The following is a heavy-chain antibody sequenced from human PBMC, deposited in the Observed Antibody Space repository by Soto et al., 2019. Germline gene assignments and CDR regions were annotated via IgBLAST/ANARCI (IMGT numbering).Heavy chain of an antibody. D-gene: IGHD2-15*01. CDR3: ARAVVVAATRGLGY. V-gene: IGHV1-8*01. CDR1: GYTFTSYD. CDR2: MNPNSGNT. J-gene: IGHJ4*02. Sequence: ASVKVSCKASGYTFTSYDINWVRQATGQGLEWMGWMNPNSGNTGYAQKFQGRVTMTRNTSISTAYMELSSLRSEDTAVYYCARAVVVAATRGLGYWGQRTLVTVSS.